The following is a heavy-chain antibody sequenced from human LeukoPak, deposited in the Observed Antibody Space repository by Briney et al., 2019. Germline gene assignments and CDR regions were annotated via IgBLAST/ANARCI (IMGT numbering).Heavy chain of an antibody. Sequence: ASVKVSCKASGYTFTSYAMNWVRQAPGQGLEWMGWINTNTGNPTYAQGFTGRFVFSLDISVSMAYLQISSLKAEDTAVYYCARGGRIVVVPAAIGHYWGQGTLVTVSS. CDR1: GYTFTSYA. V-gene: IGHV7-4-1*04. CDR2: INTNTGNP. D-gene: IGHD2-2*02. J-gene: IGHJ4*02. CDR3: ARGGRIVVVPAAIGHY.